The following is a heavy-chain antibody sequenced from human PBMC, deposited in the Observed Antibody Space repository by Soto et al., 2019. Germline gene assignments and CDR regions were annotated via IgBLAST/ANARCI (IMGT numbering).Heavy chain of an antibody. D-gene: IGHD3-10*01. CDR2: INHSGRT. Sequence: SETLSLTCAVYGGSFSGYYWSWIRQPPGKGLEWIGEINHSGRTNYNPSLKSRVTISVDTSKNQFSLKLSSVTAADTAVYYCARGIDYYGSGSYESTIGMDVWGQGTTVTVSS. V-gene: IGHV4-34*01. CDR3: ARGIDYYGSGSYESTIGMDV. CDR1: GGSFSGYY. J-gene: IGHJ6*02.